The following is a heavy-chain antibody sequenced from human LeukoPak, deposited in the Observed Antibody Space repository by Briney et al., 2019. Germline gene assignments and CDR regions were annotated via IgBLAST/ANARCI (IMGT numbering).Heavy chain of an antibody. V-gene: IGHV4-34*01. CDR2: INHSGST. Sequence: SETLSLTCAVYGGSFSGYYWSWIRQPPGKGLEWIGEINHSGSTNYNPSLKSRVTISVDTSKNQFSLKLSSVTAADTAVYYCARQARVRGVIAVVVDYWGQGTLVTVSS. D-gene: IGHD3-10*01. CDR1: GGSFSGYY. J-gene: IGHJ4*02. CDR3: ARQARVRGVIAVVVDY.